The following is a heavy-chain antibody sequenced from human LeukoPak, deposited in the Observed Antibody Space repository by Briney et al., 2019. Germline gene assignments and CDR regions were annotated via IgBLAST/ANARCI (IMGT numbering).Heavy chain of an antibody. CDR1: GYNFTPYW. D-gene: IGHD3-9*01. Sequence: GESLKISCQSSGYNFTPYWIVWVRQMPGKGLEWMGITFAGYSYTIYSPSFQGQVTISVDKSISTAYLQWSSLKASDTAMYYCARRGYDIWTPLDYWGQGTLVTVSS. CDR3: ARRGYDIWTPLDY. J-gene: IGHJ4*02. V-gene: IGHV5-51*01. CDR2: TFAGYSYT.